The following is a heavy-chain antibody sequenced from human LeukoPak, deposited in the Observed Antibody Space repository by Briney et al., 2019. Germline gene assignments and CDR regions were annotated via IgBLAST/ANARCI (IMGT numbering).Heavy chain of an antibody. CDR2: LYYSGNT. Sequence: SETLSLTCTVSGGSISSYYWHWIRQPPGKGLEWIGYLYYSGNTYYNPSLKSRVTMSVDTSKNQFSLKLSSVTAADTAVYYCARGPMVRVRGFDIWGQGTMVTVFS. J-gene: IGHJ3*02. D-gene: IGHD3-10*01. CDR3: ARGPMVRVRGFDI. V-gene: IGHV4-59*01. CDR1: GGSISSYY.